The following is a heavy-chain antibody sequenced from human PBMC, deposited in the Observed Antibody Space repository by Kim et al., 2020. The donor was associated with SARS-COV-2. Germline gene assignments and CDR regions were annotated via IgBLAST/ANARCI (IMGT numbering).Heavy chain of an antibody. Sequence: DYADSGKVQFTRPRNNAKNSLYLQMDSLRAEDTALYYCAKDRGYNWNYVKHWGQGTLVTVSS. V-gene: IGHV3-9*01. J-gene: IGHJ4*02. D-gene: IGHD1-7*01. CDR3: AKDRGYNWNYVKH.